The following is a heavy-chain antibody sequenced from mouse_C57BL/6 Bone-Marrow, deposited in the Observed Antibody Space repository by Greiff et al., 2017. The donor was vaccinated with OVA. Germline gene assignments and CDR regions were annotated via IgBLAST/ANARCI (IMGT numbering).Heavy chain of an antibody. J-gene: IGHJ3*01. CDR3: ARYYYGSSYEFAY. V-gene: IGHV1-64*01. Sequence: VQLQQSGAELVKPGASVKLSCKASGYTFTSYWMHWVKQRPGQGLEWIGMIHPNSGSTNYNEKFKSKATLTVDKSSSTAYMQLSSLTSEDSAVYYCARYYYGSSYEFAYWGQGTLVTVSA. CDR1: GYTFTSYW. D-gene: IGHD1-1*01. CDR2: IHPNSGST.